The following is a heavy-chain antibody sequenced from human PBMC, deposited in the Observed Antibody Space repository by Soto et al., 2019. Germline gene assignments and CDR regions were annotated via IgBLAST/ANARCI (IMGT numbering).Heavy chain of an antibody. V-gene: IGHV2-5*02. Sequence: QITLNESGPTPVKPRQTLTLTCTFSGFSLTTSGVGGGWISQSPGKAPEWLALIYWDDDKRYSPSLKSRLTITKATSKHQVVLTMADLDPADTAIYYCAHRVLRTVFGLVTTTAIYFDFWGQGTPVAVSS. CDR1: GFSLTTSGVG. D-gene: IGHD3-3*01. J-gene: IGHJ4*02. CDR3: AHRVLRTVFGLVTTTAIYFDF. CDR2: IYWDDDK.